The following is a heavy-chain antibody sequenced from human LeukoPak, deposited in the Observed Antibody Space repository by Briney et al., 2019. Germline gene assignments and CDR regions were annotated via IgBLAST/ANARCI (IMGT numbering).Heavy chain of an antibody. D-gene: IGHD3-16*01. CDR1: VGTLSIYA. J-gene: IGHJ5*02. CDR2: IIPIFGTA. CDR3: ARDGVDNWFDP. Sequence: ASVNVSCESSVGTLSIYAISWVRQAPGQGLEWMGGIIPIFGTANYAQKFHGRVTITANESTSTAYMELSSVKSEDTAVYYCARDGVDNWFDPWGQGTLVTVSS. V-gene: IGHV1-69*13.